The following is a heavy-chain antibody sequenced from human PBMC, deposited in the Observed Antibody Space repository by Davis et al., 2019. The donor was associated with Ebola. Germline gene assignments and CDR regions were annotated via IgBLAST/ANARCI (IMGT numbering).Heavy chain of an antibody. V-gene: IGHV1-69*04. CDR1: GYSFTDDG. CDR2: IIPILGIA. D-gene: IGHD2-2*01. CDR3: ARDVVVVPAAGHYGMDV. J-gene: IGHJ6*02. Sequence: AASVKVSCKASGYSFTDDGISWVRQAPGQGLEWMGRIIPILGIANYAQKFQGRVTITADKSTSTAYMELSSLRSEDTAVYYCARDVVVVPAAGHYGMDVWGQGTTVTVSS.